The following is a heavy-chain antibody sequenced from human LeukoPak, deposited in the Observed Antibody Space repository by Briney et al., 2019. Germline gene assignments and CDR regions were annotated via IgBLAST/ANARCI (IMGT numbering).Heavy chain of an antibody. Sequence: GGSLRLSCAASGFTFSSYGMHWVRQAPGKGLEWVAVISYDGSNKYYADSGKGRFTISRDNSKNTLYLQMNSLRAEDTAVYYCAKAGYSSSWYYYYYGMDVWGKGTTVTVSS. CDR2: ISYDGSNK. D-gene: IGHD6-13*01. J-gene: IGHJ6*04. CDR1: GFTFSSYG. V-gene: IGHV3-30*18. CDR3: AKAGYSSSWYYYYYGMDV.